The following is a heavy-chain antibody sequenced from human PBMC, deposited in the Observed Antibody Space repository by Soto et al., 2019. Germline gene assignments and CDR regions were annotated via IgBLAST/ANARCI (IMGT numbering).Heavy chain of an antibody. V-gene: IGHV4-30-2*01. Sequence: QLQLQESGSGLVKPSQTLSLTCAVSGGSISSGGYSCSWIRQPPGKGLEWIGYIYHSGSTYYNPSRKSRVTISVGRSKNHFSLKLSSVTAADTAVYYCARGMTTVTTFDYWGQGTLVTVSS. D-gene: IGHD4-4*01. J-gene: IGHJ4*02. CDR3: ARGMTTVTTFDY. CDR1: GGSISSGGYS. CDR2: IYHSGST.